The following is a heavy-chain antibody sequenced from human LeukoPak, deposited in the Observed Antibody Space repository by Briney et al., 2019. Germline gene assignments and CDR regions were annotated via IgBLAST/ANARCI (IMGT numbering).Heavy chain of an antibody. CDR3: ARVLLHYYDSSGYHPDAFDI. V-gene: IGHV4-31*03. CDR2: IYYSGST. Sequence: SQTLSLTCTVSGGSISCGDYYWSWIRQHPGKGLEWIGYIYYSGSTYYNPSLKSRVTISVDTSKNQFSLKLSSVTAADTAVYYCARVLLHYYDSSGYHPDAFDIWGQGTMVTVSS. CDR1: GGSISCGDYY. J-gene: IGHJ3*02. D-gene: IGHD3-22*01.